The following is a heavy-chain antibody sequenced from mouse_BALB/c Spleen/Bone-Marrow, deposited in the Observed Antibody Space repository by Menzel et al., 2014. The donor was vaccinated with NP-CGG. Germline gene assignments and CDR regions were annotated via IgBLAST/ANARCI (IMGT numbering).Heavy chain of an antibody. CDR3: TRYFYGGRDWYFDV. J-gene: IGHJ1*01. CDR2: VYPGNNDT. D-gene: IGHD1-1*01. CDR1: GYTFTSFW. V-gene: IGHV1-5*01. Sequence: VQLQQSGTVLARPGASVKMSCKASGYTFTSFWMHWVKQRPGQGLEWIGAVYPGNNDTNYNQNFKGKAKLTAVTSTSTAYMEFSSLANEDSAVYYCTRYFYGGRDWYFDVWGAGTTVPVSS.